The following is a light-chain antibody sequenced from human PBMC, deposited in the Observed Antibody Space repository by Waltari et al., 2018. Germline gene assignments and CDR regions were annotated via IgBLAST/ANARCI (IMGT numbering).Light chain of an antibody. CDR2: DKK. J-gene: IGLJ2*01. CDR3: HSRDASGVGGS. CDR1: SLRSYY. V-gene: IGLV3-19*01. Sequence: SSELTQDPAVSVAMGQTVRITCQGDSLRSYYESCYQQRRGQDPLVVMYDKKHRPSGVPDRFSGSSSQNTASLTITGAQAEDEASYYCHSRDASGVGGSFGGGTKLTVL.